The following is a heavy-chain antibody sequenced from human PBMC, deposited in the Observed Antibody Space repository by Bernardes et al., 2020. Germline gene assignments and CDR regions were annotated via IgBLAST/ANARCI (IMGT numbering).Heavy chain of an antibody. D-gene: IGHD4-17*01. J-gene: IGHJ3*02. V-gene: IGHV1-18*01. CDR2: ISAYNGNT. CDR3: AREHYYGGKVPSIDAFVI. Sequence: ASVKVSCKASGYTFTSYGISWVRQAPGQGLEWMGWISAYNGNTNYAQKLQGRVTMTTDTSTSTAYMDLRSLRSDDTAVYYCAREHYYGGKVPSIDAFVIWGQGKMFPVSS. CDR1: GYTFTSYG.